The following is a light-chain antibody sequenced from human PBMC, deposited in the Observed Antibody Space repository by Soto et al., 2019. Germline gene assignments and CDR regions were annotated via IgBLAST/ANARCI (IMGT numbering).Light chain of an antibody. CDR2: GNS. J-gene: IGLJ1*01. V-gene: IGLV1-40*01. CDR3: QSYDSSPL. Sequence: QSVLTQPPSVSGAPGQGVTISCTGSSSNIGAGYDVHWYQQLPGTAPKLLIYGNSNRPSGVPDRFSGSKSGTSASLAITGLQAEDEADYYCQSYDSSPLFGTGTKLTVL. CDR1: SSNIGAGYD.